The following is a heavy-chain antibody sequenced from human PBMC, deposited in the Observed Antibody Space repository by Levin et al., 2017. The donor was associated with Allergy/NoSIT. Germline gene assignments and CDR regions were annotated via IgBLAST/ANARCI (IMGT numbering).Heavy chain of an antibody. CDR1: GFTFSGYT. Sequence: GGSLRLSCAAPGFTFSGYTLNWVRQAPGKGLEWVSSISSSSTYIYYADSLKGRFTISRDDAKNSLSLQMNSLRVEDTAVYYCASDGSYDTLDIWGQGTMVTVSS. J-gene: IGHJ3*02. V-gene: IGHV3-21*01. CDR3: ASDGSYDTLDI. D-gene: IGHD6-6*01. CDR2: ISSSSTYI.